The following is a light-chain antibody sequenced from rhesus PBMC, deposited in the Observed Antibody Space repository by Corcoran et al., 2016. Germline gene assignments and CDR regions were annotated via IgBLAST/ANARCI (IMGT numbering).Light chain of an antibody. CDR3: QQYSNWPQYS. CDR2: GAS. Sequence: EIVMTQSPATLSLSPGERVTLSCRASQSVSSSIAWYQQKPGQAPRHLIYGASKRATGIPDRFSGSGAGAEFTLTISSLEPEDFAVYYCQQYSNWPQYSFGQGTKVEIK. J-gene: IGKJ2*01. V-gene: IGKV3-42*03. CDR1: QSVSSS.